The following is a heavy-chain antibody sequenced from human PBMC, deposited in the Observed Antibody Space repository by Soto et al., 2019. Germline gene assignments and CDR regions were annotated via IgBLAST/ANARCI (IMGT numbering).Heavy chain of an antibody. J-gene: IGHJ3*02. D-gene: IGHD2-2*01. CDR1: GFTFTTYD. CDR3: TRGFYCSSTSCYVDAFNI. Sequence: EVQLVESGGGLVQPGGSLRLSCAASGFTFTTYDMHWVRQVTGKGLEWVSSIGTAGDTHYADSVKGRFTISRENAKKSLYLQMNSLGAGDTAVYYCTRGFYCSSTSCYVDAFNIWGQGTMVTVSS. CDR2: IGTAGDT. V-gene: IGHV3-13*01.